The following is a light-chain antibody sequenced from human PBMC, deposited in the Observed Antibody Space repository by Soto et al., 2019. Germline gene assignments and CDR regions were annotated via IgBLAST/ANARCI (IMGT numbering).Light chain of an antibody. CDR2: LNSDGSH. V-gene: IGLV4-69*01. J-gene: IGLJ2*01. Sequence: QSVLTQSPSASASLGASVKLTCTLSSGHSSYAIAWHQQQPEKGPRYLMKLNSDGSHSKGDGIPDRFSGSSSGAERYLTISSLQSEDEADYYCQIWGTGTVVFGGGTQLTVL. CDR1: SGHSSYA. CDR3: QIWGTGTVV.